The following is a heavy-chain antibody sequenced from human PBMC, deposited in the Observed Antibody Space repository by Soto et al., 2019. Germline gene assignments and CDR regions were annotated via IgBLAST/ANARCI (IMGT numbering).Heavy chain of an antibody. CDR2: IYSGGST. V-gene: IGHV3-66*01. CDR1: GFTVSSNY. J-gene: IGHJ4*02. Sequence: EVQLVESGGGLVQPGGSLRLSCAASGFTVSSNYMSWVRQAPGKGLEWVSVIYSGGSTYYADSVKGRFTISRDNSKNTLYLQMNSLRAEDTAVYYCASTYYDFWSGYYEPVGYWGQGTLVTVSS. D-gene: IGHD3-3*01. CDR3: ASTYYDFWSGYYEPVGY.